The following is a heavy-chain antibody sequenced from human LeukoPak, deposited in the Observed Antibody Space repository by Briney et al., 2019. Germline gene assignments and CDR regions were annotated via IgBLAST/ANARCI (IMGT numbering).Heavy chain of an antibody. CDR1: GFSFSLYL. D-gene: IGHD1-1*01. V-gene: IGHV3-48*01. CDR3: ARDHNWAFDF. CDR2: IRDSGGEM. J-gene: IGHJ4*02. Sequence: GGSLRLSCAASGFSFSLYLMNWVRQAPGKGLEWLSNIRDSGGEMYYADSVKGRFTITGDNAKNTLYLQMNGLRVEDTAVYFCARDHNWAFDFWGRGSLVTVSS.